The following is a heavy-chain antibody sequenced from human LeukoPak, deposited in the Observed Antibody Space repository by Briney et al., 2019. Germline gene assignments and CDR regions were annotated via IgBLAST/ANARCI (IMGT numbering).Heavy chain of an antibody. CDR3: ARDLLTYDILTGSGYMDV. J-gene: IGHJ6*03. V-gene: IGHV3-30*04. D-gene: IGHD3-9*01. CDR1: GFTFSGYA. Sequence: PGGSLRLSCAASGFTFSGYAMHWVRQAPGKGLEWVAVISYDGSNKYYADSVKGRFTISRDNSKNTLYLQMNSLRAEDTAVYYCARDLLTYDILTGSGYMDVWGKGTTVTVSS. CDR2: ISYDGSNK.